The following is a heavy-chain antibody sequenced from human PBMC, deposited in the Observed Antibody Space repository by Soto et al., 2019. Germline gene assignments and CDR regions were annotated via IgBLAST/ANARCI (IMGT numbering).Heavy chain of an antibody. J-gene: IGHJ5*02. Sequence: ASVKVSCKASGYTFTSYAMHWVRQPPGQRLEWMGWINAGNGNTKYSQKFQGRVTITRDTSASTAYMELSSLRSEDTAVYYCAGIGFNGDYAGPWGQGTLVTVSS. D-gene: IGHD4-17*01. CDR1: GYTFTSYA. CDR3: AGIGFNGDYAGP. CDR2: INAGNGNT. V-gene: IGHV1-3*01.